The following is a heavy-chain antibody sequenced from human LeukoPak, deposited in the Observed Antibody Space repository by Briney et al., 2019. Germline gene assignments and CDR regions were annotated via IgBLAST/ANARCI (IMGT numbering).Heavy chain of an antibody. CDR2: ISSISSYI. V-gene: IGHV3-21*01. D-gene: IGHD5-18*01. CDR3: ARDIWTDTDMVQSNPDAFDI. CDR1: GFTFSSDS. Sequence: GGSLILSCASSGFTFSSDSMNWVRQAPGKGLEWVSSISSISSYIYYVDSVRGRFTISRDNAKNSLYLQMNSLKGEDTAVYYCARDIWTDTDMVQSNPDAFDIWGQGTMVTVSS. J-gene: IGHJ3*02.